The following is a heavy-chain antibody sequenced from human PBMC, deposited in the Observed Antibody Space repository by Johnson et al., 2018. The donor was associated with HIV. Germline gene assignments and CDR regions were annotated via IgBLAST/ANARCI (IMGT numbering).Heavy chain of an antibody. D-gene: IGHD4-17*01. CDR3: ARHYGWGDHWDAFDI. Sequence: EQLVESGGGLVKPGGSLRLSCAASGFTFSSHSMYWVRQAPGKGLEWVANIKQDGSEKYYVDSVKGRFTISRDNAKNSLYLQMNSLSAGDTAVYYCARHYGWGDHWDAFDIWVQGTMVTVSS. J-gene: IGHJ3*02. CDR2: IKQDGSEK. V-gene: IGHV3-7*01. CDR1: GFTFSSHS.